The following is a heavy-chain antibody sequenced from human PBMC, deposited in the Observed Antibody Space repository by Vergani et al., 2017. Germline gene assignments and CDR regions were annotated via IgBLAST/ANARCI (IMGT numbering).Heavy chain of an antibody. CDR1: GGSISSYY. J-gene: IGHJ3*02. D-gene: IGHD1-26*01. CDR2: IYYSGST. V-gene: IGHV4-59*01. Sequence: QVQLQESGPGLVKPSETLSLTCTVSGGSISSYYWSWIRQPPGKGLEWIGYIYYSGSTNYNPSLKSRVTISVDPSKNQFSLKLSSVTAADPAVYYCARFKYGGSYLDAFDIWGQGTMVTVSS. CDR3: ARFKYGGSYLDAFDI.